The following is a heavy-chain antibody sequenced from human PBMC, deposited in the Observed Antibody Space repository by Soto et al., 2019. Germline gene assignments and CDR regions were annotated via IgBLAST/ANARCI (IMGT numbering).Heavy chain of an antibody. Sequence: QVHLVQSGAEVRKPGASVKVSCKASGYTFSSYAMHWVRQAPGQRLEWMGWINAGYGNTKSSQKLQDRVTIDRNTSASTAYMELASLRSEDTAVYYCARGTGDGTWDFWAEGTLLTVSS. CDR3: ARGTGDGTWDF. CDR1: GYTFSSYA. CDR2: INAGYGNT. J-gene: IGHJ4*02. V-gene: IGHV1-3*01. D-gene: IGHD7-27*01.